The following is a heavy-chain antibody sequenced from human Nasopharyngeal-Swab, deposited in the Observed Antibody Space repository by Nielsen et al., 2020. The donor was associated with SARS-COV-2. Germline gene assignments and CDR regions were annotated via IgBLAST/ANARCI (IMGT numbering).Heavy chain of an antibody. D-gene: IGHD6-13*01. J-gene: IGHJ4*02. CDR3: TRGPGKYSSSWYTDY. Sequence: VRQAPGKGLEWVGRTRNKANSYTTEYAASVKGRFTISRDDSKSIAYLQMNSLKTEDTAVYYCTRGPGKYSSSWYTDYWGQGTLVTVSS. V-gene: IGHV3-72*01. CDR2: TRNKANSYTT.